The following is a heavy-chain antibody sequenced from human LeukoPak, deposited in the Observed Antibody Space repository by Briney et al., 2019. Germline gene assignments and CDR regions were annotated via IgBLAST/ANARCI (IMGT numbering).Heavy chain of an antibody. V-gene: IGHV1-24*01. D-gene: IGHD3-10*01. CDR2: FDPEDAKT. CDR1: GYTLTELP. J-gene: IGHJ4*02. Sequence: ASVKVSCKVSGYTLTELPIHWVRQAPGKGLEWMGGFDPEDAKTIYTQKFQGRLTMTKDTSTDTAYMDLSSLTSEDTAVYYCGRGFSTDYWGQGTLVTVSS. CDR3: GRGFSTDY.